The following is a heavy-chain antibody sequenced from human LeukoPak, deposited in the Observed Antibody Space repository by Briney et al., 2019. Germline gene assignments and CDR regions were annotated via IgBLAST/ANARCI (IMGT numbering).Heavy chain of an antibody. CDR3: ARDRCSSTGCFLNGGYYFDY. CDR2: ISYDGSNK. Sequence: PGGSLRLSCAASGFTFSSYAMHWVRQAPGKGLEWVAVISYDGSNKYYADSVKGRFTISRDNSKNTLYLQMNSLRAEDTAVYYCARDRCSSTGCFLNGGYYFDYWGQGTLVTVSS. V-gene: IGHV3-30-3*01. J-gene: IGHJ4*02. D-gene: IGHD2-2*01. CDR1: GFTFSSYA.